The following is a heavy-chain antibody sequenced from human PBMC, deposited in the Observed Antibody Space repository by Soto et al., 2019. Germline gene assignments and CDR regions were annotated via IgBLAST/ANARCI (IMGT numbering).Heavy chain of an antibody. CDR3: ARDKRYYYDSSGYYSKFFDY. CDR2: IYYSGST. V-gene: IGHV4-30-4*01. Sequence: SETLSLTCTVSGGSISSGDYYWSWIRQPPGKGLEWIGYIYYSGSTYYNPSLKSRVTISVDTSKNQFSLKLSSVTAADTAVYYCARDKRYYYDSSGYYSKFFDYCGQGPLVTVSS. D-gene: IGHD3-22*01. CDR1: GGSISSGDYY. J-gene: IGHJ4*02.